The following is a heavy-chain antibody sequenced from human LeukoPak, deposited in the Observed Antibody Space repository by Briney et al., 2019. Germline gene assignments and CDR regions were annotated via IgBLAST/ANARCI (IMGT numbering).Heavy chain of an antibody. V-gene: IGHV3-30*18. Sequence: PGGSLRFSCAASGFTFSSYGMHWVRQAPGKGLEWVAVISYDGSIEKYADSVKGRFTISRDNSKNTLYLQMNSLRDEDTAVYYCAKGAKRVVGATTHWFDPWGQGTLVTVSS. CDR2: ISYDGSIE. J-gene: IGHJ5*02. CDR1: GFTFSSYG. D-gene: IGHD1-26*01. CDR3: AKGAKRVVGATTHWFDP.